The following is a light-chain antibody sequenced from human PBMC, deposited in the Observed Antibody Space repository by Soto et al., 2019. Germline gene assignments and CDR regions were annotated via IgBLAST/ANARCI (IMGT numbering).Light chain of an antibody. V-gene: IGKV1-39*01. J-gene: IGKJ2*01. CDR2: GAT. Sequence: DIQMSQSPYTLSSSVGDRVTITCRASQSISIHLKWYQQKPGKPPNLRIYGATSLLSGGPSRFSGSGSGTDFTLTISGLRPEDFSTYYCQQSDSTPYTFGQGTKLDIK. CDR3: QQSDSTPYT. CDR1: QSISIH.